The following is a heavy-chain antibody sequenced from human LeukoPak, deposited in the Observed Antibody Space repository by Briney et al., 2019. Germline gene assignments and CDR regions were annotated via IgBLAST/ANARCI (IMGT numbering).Heavy chain of an antibody. CDR1: GYTFTGYC. J-gene: IGHJ4*02. CDR3: ARLAAADRDVDY. Sequence: ASVKVSCKASGYTFTGYCMHWVRQAPGQGLEWMGRINPNSGGTNYAQKFQGRVTMTRDTSISTAYMELSRLRSDDTAVYYCARLAAADRDVDYWGQGTLVTVSS. D-gene: IGHD6-13*01. V-gene: IGHV1-2*06. CDR2: INPNSGGT.